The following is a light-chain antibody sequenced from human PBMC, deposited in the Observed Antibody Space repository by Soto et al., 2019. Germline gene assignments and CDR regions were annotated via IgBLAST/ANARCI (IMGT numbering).Light chain of an antibody. CDR3: QQRSDWPPFT. CDR2: DAS. CDR1: QSVRFY. J-gene: IGKJ3*01. Sequence: EIVLTQSPATLSLSPGERATLSCRASQSVRFYLAWYPHKPGQAPRLLIYDASNSATDIPARFRGSGSGTNFPPTIIRLEPEDFAVYHCQQRSDWPPFTFGPGTKVDIK. V-gene: IGKV3-11*01.